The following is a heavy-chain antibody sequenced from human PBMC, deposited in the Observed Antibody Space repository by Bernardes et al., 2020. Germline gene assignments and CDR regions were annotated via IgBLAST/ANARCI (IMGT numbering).Heavy chain of an antibody. CDR2: INHSGST. V-gene: IGHV4-34*01. D-gene: IGHD4-4*01. Sequence: SETLSLTCAVYGGSFSGYYWSWIRQPPGKGLEWIGEINHSGSTNYNPSLKSRVTISVDTSKNQFSLKLSSVTAADTAVYYCARGRTVTTLSYYYYYYMDVWGKGTTVTVS. CDR1: GGSFSGYY. J-gene: IGHJ6*03. CDR3: ARGRTVTTLSYYYYYYMDV.